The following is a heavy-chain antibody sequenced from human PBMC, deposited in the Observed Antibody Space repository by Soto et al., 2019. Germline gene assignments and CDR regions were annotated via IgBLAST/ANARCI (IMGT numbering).Heavy chain of an antibody. Sequence: QVQLQESGPGLVKPSETLSLTCSVSGGSIGSYSWNWIRQPPGKGLEWIGYGYYTGSTSYNPSLRSRVTIPVDASKSQFSLKLRSVTAADTAVYYCAREGLQGWFDPWGQGTLVTVSS. CDR1: GGSIGSYS. CDR2: GYYTGST. CDR3: AREGLQGWFDP. V-gene: IGHV4-59*01. J-gene: IGHJ5*02.